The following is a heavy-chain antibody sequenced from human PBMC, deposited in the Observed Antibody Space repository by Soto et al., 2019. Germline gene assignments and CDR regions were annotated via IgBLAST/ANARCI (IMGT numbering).Heavy chain of an antibody. Sequence: VIMSHTCSVSGGSSSSCYWNWIRQTPGKGLEWIGYIYYSGSTNYNPSLKSRVTISVDTSKNQFSLKLSSVTAADTAVYYCARVGSSIAVRPIDYWGQGTLVNVSS. CDR2: IYYSGST. CDR1: GGSSSSCY. CDR3: ARVGSSIAVRPIDY. J-gene: IGHJ4*02. V-gene: IGHV4-59*08. D-gene: IGHD6-6*01.